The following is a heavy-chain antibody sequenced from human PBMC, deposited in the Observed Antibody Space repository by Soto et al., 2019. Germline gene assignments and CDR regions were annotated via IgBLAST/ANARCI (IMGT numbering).Heavy chain of an antibody. CDR1: GYTFTSYY. CDR2: INPSGGST. Sequence: ASVKVSCKASGYTFTSYYMHWVRQAPGQGLEWMGIINPSGGSTSYAQKFQGRVTMTRDTSTSTVYMELSSLRSEDTAVYYCARVAYGSGSYYNTRTYFDYWGQGTLVTVSS. CDR3: ARVAYGSGSYYNTRTYFDY. D-gene: IGHD3-10*01. V-gene: IGHV1-46*03. J-gene: IGHJ4*02.